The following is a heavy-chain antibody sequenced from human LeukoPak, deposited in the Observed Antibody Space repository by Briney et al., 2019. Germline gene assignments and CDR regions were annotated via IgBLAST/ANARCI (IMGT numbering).Heavy chain of an antibody. J-gene: IGHJ5*02. D-gene: IGHD1-26*01. Sequence: GESLRISFKGSGXSFTSYCISWVRQMPGKGLEWMGRIDPSDSYTSYSPSFQGHVTISADKSISTAYLQWSSLKASDTAMYYCARGAAPPLNWFDPWGQGTLVTVSS. CDR1: GXSFTSYC. CDR2: IDPSDSYT. V-gene: IGHV5-10-1*01. CDR3: ARGAAPPLNWFDP.